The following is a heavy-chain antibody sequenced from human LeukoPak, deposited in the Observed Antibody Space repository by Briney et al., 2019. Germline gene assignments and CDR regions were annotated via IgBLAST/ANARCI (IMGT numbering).Heavy chain of an antibody. V-gene: IGHV3-64*04. CDR3: ARVSGLTGYYLTFDY. CDR2: ISSNGGST. CDR1: GFTFSSYA. J-gene: IGHJ4*02. Sequence: PGGSLRLSCSASGFTFSSYAMHWVRQAPGKGLEYVSAISSNGGSTYYADSVKGRFTISRDNSKNTLYLQMNSLRAEDTAVYYCARVSGLTGYYLTFDYWGQGTLVTVSS. D-gene: IGHD3-9*01.